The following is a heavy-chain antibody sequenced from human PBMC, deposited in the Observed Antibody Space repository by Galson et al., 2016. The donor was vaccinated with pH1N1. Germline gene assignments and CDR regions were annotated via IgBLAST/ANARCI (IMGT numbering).Heavy chain of an antibody. D-gene: IGHD3-22*01. J-gene: IGHJ6*02. Sequence: SLRLSCAASGFSFSDYWISWVRQAPGKGLEWVANIKQDGSEIYYVDSVKGRCTISRDNAKNSVSLQMNSLRAEDTAVYYCARVSYDSSGYYYHYYYGMDVWGQGTTVTVSS. CDR3: ARVSYDSSGYYYHYYYGMDV. V-gene: IGHV3-7*04. CDR2: IKQDGSEI. CDR1: GFSFSDYW.